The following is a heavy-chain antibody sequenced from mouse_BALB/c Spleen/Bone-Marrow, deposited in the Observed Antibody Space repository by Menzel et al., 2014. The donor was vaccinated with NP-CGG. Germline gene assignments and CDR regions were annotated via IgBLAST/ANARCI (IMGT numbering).Heavy chain of an antibody. J-gene: IGHJ1*01. D-gene: IGHD2-4*01. CDR1: GFNIKDTY. Sequence: VQLQQSGAELVKPGASVKLSCTASGFNIKDTYMHWVKQRPEQGLEWIGRIDPANGNTKYDPKFQGKATITADTSSNXAYLQLSSLTSEDTAVYYCATMITDWYFDVWGAGTTVTVSS. CDR2: IDPANGNT. V-gene: IGHV14-3*02. CDR3: ATMITDWYFDV.